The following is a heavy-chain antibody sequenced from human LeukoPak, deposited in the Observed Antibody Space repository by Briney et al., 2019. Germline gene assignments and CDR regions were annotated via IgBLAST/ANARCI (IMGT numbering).Heavy chain of an antibody. J-gene: IGHJ4*02. CDR3: ASITMVLAVIQY. CDR2: INHSGST. Sequence: SETLSLTCAVYGGSFSGYYWSWIRQPPGKGLEWIGEINHSGSTNYNPSLKSRVTISVDTSKNKFSLKLISVTAADTAVSYCASITMVLAVIQYWGRGPLVSVPS. D-gene: IGHD3-10*01. CDR1: GGSFSGYY. V-gene: IGHV4-34*01.